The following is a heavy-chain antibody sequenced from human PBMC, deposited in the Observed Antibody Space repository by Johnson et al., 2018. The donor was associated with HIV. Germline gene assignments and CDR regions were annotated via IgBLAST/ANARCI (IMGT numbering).Heavy chain of an antibody. CDR1: GFTFSSYD. D-gene: IGHD5-18*01. Sequence: VQLVESGGGLVQPGRSLRLSCAASGFTFSSYDMHWVRQATGKGLEWVSAIGTAGDTYYPGSVKGRFTISRENAKNSLYLQMSSLRAEDTAVYYGARAYSYGAFDIWGQGTMVTVSS. V-gene: IGHV3-13*01. CDR3: ARAYSYGAFDI. J-gene: IGHJ3*02. CDR2: IGTAGDT.